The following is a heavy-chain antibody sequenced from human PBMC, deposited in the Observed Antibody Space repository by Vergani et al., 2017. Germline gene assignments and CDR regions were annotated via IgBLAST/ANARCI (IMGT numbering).Heavy chain of an antibody. Sequence: EVQLLESGGGLVQPGGSLRLSCAASGFTFSSYAMSWVRQAPGKGLEWVSAISGSGGSTYYADSVKGRFTISRDNSKNTLYLQMNSLRAEDTAVYYCFYDFWAGYDSGDVWGKGTTVTVSS. CDR2: ISGSGGST. CDR3: FYDFWAGYDSGDV. J-gene: IGHJ6*04. CDR1: GFTFSSYA. D-gene: IGHD3/OR15-3a*01. V-gene: IGHV3-23*01.